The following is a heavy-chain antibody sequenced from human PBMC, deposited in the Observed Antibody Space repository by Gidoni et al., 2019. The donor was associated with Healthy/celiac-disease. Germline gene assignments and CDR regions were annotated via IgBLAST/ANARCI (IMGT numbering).Heavy chain of an antibody. D-gene: IGHD1-1*01. CDR1: GFTFSSYA. V-gene: IGHV3-23*01. CDR2: ISGSGGST. CDR3: AKKGTEHYWYFDL. J-gene: IGHJ2*01. Sequence: EVQLLESGGGLVQPGGSLRLSCAASGFTFSSYAMSWVRQAPGKGLAWVSAISGSGGSTYYTDSVKGRFTISRDNSRNTLYLQMNSLRAEDTAVYYCAKKGTEHYWYFDLWGRGTLVTVSS.